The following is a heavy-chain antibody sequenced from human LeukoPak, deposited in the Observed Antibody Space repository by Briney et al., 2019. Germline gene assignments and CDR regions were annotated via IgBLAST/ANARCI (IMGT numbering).Heavy chain of an antibody. J-gene: IGHJ4*02. CDR2: ISGTGGTT. Sequence: GGSLRLSCAASGFTFSNYGMNWVRQAPGKGLEWVSRISGTGGTTFYADSVKGRFTISRDNSKNTLYLQMNSLRAEDTAVYYCVATRVCGGVLLRPNCLYFENWGQGTLVSVSS. V-gene: IGHV3-23*01. CDR3: VATRVCGGVLLRPNCLYFEN. D-gene: IGHD3-10*01. CDR1: GFTFSNYG.